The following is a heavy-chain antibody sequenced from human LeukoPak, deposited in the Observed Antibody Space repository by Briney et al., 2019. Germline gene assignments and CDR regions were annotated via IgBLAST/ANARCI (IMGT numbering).Heavy chain of an antibody. CDR2: IYPDDSDT. J-gene: IGHJ4*02. D-gene: IGHD1-1*01. V-gene: IGHV5-51*01. CDR1: AYKFSNYW. CDR3: ARRDTTYFDY. Sequence: GAPLKISCKAAAYKFSNYWIAWVRQLPGEDLEWMGIIYPDDSDTRYSPSFQGQVTISADKSISTAYLQWTSLKASDTAIYYCARRDTTYFDYWGQGSLVTVSS.